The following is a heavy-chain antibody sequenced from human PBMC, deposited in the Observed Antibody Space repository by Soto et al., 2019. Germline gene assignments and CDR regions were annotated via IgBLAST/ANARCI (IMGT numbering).Heavy chain of an antibody. CDR2: LIGGHYGT. J-gene: IGHJ5*02. Sequence: LRLSCTASGFTLQNYAMAWVRQAPGKGLEWVSTLIGGHYGTAYSYSVKGRFTVSRDNSKNCLYLQMNSLGVEDTAMYFCAKGKSTGDIDWFDPWGQGSLVTVSS. D-gene: IGHD3-10*01. CDR1: GFTLQNYA. V-gene: IGHV3-23*01. CDR3: AKGKSTGDIDWFDP.